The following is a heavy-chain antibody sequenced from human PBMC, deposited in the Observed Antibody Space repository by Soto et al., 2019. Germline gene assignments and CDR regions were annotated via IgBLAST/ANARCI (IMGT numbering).Heavy chain of an antibody. V-gene: IGHV3-23*01. J-gene: IGHJ6*02. CDR3: ARVFYYDILTGKSYNMDV. CDR1: GFTFSNYA. CDR2: ISGSGGST. Sequence: GGSLRLSCEVSGFTFSNYAMSWVRQAPGKGLEWVSVISGSGGSTNYADSAKGRFTISRDNSMDTLYLQMNSLRAEDTAVYYCARVFYYDILTGKSYNMDVWGQGTTVTVSS. D-gene: IGHD3-9*01.